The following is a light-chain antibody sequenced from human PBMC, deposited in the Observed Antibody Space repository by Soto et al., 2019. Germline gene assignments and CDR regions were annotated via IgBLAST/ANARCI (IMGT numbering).Light chain of an antibody. CDR2: AAS. V-gene: IGKV1-39*01. J-gene: IGKJ3*01. CDR1: QRITNS. CDR3: QQTYSPPCT. Sequence: DIQMTQSPSSLSASVGDRVTIPCRASQRITNSLNWYQQKPGRAPNLLLYAASSLQRGAPSRFSGSGSGTAFTLTISSLQPDDFATDYCQQTYSPPCTFGPGTKVDSK.